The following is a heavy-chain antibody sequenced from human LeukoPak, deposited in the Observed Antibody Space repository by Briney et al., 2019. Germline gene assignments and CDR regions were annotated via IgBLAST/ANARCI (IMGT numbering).Heavy chain of an antibody. D-gene: IGHD2/OR15-2a*01. V-gene: IGHV3-49*03. Sequence: GGSLRLSCTASGFTFGDYAMSWFRQAPGKGLGWVGFIRSKAYGGTTEYAASVKGRFTISRDDSKSIAYLQMNSLKTEDTAVYYCTRYFSHFGFDYWGQGTLVTVSS. CDR3: TRYFSHFGFDY. CDR2: IRSKAYGGTT. J-gene: IGHJ4*02. CDR1: GFTFGDYA.